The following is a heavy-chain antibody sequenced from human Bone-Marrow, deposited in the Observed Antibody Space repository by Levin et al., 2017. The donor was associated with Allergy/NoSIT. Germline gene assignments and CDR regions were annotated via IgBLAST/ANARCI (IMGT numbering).Heavy chain of an antibody. CDR3: ARDGTGRYRGFY. D-gene: IGHD5-12*01. V-gene: IGHV1-69*13. CDR1: GGTFSSLG. Sequence: PGASVKVSCKTSGGTFSSLGLSWVRQAPGQGLESMGGIIPMFNKPSYAQRFQGRVTITADESTSTVYMELHSLRYDDTAVYYCARDGTGRYRGFYWGQGTLVTVSA. J-gene: IGHJ4*02. CDR2: IIPMFNKP.